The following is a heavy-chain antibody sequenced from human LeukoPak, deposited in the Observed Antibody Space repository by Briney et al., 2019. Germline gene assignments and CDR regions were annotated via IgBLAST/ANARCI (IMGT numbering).Heavy chain of an antibody. CDR2: ITNDGGTT. CDR1: GFSFSGYA. Sequence: GGSLRLSCVASGFSFSGYAMHWVRQAPGKGLEYVSAITNDGGTTYYANSVKGRFTISRDNSKNTLYLQMNSLRAEDTAVYYCAKRASGSGTSLYYFDYWGQGTLVTVSS. D-gene: IGHD3-10*01. J-gene: IGHJ4*02. CDR3: AKRASGSGTSLYYFDY. V-gene: IGHV3-64*01.